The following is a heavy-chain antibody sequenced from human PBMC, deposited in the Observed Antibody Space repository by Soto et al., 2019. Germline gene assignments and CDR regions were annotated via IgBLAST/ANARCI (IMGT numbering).Heavy chain of an antibody. CDR3: AIFSNPSITVTPSLAYYYYGMDV. J-gene: IGHJ6*02. Sequence: GGSLRLSCAASGFTFSSYAMSWVRQAPGKGLEWVSAISGSGGSTYYADSVKGRFTISRDNSKNTLYLQMNSLRAEDTAVYYCAIFSNPSITVTPSLAYYYYGMDVWGQGTTVTVSS. D-gene: IGHD4-17*01. V-gene: IGHV3-23*01. CDR1: GFTFSSYA. CDR2: ISGSGGST.